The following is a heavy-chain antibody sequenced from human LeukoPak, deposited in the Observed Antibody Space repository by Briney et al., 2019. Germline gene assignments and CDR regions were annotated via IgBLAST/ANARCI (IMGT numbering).Heavy chain of an antibody. CDR2: ISYDGSNK. J-gene: IGHJ4*02. CDR3: AKDLSGSSRTFDY. CDR1: GFTFSSYG. D-gene: IGHD1-26*01. Sequence: GGSLRLSCAASGFTFSSYGMHWVRQAPGKGLEWVAVISYDGSNKYYADSVKGRFTISRDNSKNTLYLQMNSLRAEDTAVYYCAKDLSGSSRTFDYWGQGTLVTVSS. V-gene: IGHV3-30*18.